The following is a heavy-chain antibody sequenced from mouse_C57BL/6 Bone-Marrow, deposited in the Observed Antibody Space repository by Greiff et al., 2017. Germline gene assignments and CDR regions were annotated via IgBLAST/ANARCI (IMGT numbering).Heavy chain of an antibody. CDR1: GFTFSDYY. D-gene: IGHD1-1*01. CDR3: ARHCYYGTYWYFDV. CDR2: ISNGGGST. Sequence: EVKLMESGGGLVQPGGSLKLSCAASGFTFSDYYMYWVRQTPEKRLEWVAYISNGGGSTYYPDTVKGRFTISRDNAKNTLYLQMSRLQSEDTAMYYCARHCYYGTYWYFDVWGTGTTVTVSS. V-gene: IGHV5-12*01. J-gene: IGHJ1*03.